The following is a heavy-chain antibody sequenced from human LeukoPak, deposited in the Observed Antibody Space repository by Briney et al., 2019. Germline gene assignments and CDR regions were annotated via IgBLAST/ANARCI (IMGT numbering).Heavy chain of an antibody. V-gene: IGHV1-18*01. CDR3: ARGMLGRDGYNSDY. CDR2: ISAYNGNI. J-gene: IGHJ4*02. CDR1: GYTFTSYG. D-gene: IGHD5-24*01. Sequence: ASVKVSCKASGYTFTSYGISWVRHAPGQGLEWMGWISAYNGNINYAQKLQGRVTMTRNTSISTAYMELSSLRSEDTAVYYCARGMLGRDGYNSDYWGQGTLVTVSS.